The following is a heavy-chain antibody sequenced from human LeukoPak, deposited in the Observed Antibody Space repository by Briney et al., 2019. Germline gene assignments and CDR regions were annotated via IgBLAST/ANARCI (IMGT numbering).Heavy chain of an antibody. CDR1: GDTISSYA. CDR3: ARELTSPSSMIGGVNGDY. D-gene: IGHD3-10*01. V-gene: IGHV1-69*04. Sequence: ASVKVSCKASGDTISSYAISWVRQAPGHGLEWMGRIIPILGIANYAQKFQVRVTITADTSTSTAYMELSSLRSEDTAVYYCARELTSPSSMIGGVNGDYWGQGTLVTVSS. CDR2: IIPILGIA. J-gene: IGHJ4*02.